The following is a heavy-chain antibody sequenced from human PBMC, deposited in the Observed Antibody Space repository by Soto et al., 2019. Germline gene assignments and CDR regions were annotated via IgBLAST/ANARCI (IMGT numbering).Heavy chain of an antibody. V-gene: IGHV3-30*18. CDR1: GFTFSTYG. CDR2: ISYDGTNK. J-gene: IGHJ6*02. Sequence: QVQLVESGGGGVQPGRSLTISCAASGFTFSTYGMLWVRQTPGKGLEWVAVISYDGTNKFYSDSVKGRFTISRDNFKNTLTLQMNSLRADDTAVYSCAKDLQSYGDYDYYCYGMDVWGLGTRVTVSS. CDR3: AKDLQSYGDYDYYCYGMDV. D-gene: IGHD4-17*01.